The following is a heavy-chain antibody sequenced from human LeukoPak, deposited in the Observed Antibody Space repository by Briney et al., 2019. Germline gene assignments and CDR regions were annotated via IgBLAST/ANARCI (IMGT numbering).Heavy chain of an antibody. CDR2: IYPGDSET. D-gene: IGHD3-10*01. CDR1: GYSFASYW. CDR3: ATNFMVRGVPNWFDP. V-gene: IGHV5-51*01. Sequence: GESLKISCKGSGYSFASYWIGWVRQMPGKGLEWMGIIYPGDSETRYSPSFQGQVTISADKSISTAFLHWSSLKASDTAMYYCATNFMVRGVPNWFDPWGQGTLVTVSS. J-gene: IGHJ5*02.